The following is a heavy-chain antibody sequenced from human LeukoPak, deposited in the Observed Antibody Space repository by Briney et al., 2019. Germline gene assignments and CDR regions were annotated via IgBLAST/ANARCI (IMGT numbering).Heavy chain of an antibody. D-gene: IGHD3-9*01. Sequence: SETLSLTCTVSGGSISSYYWSWIRQPPGKGLEWIGYIYYSGSTNYNPSLKGRVTISVDTSKNQFSLKLSSVTAADTAVYYCARGNDILTGYPDWFDPWGQGTLVTVSS. CDR1: GGSISSYY. J-gene: IGHJ5*02. CDR3: ARGNDILTGYPDWFDP. V-gene: IGHV4-59*01. CDR2: IYYSGST.